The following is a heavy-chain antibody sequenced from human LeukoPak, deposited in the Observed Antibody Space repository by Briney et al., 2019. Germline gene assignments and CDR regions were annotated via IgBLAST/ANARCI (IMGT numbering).Heavy chain of an antibody. J-gene: IGHJ4*02. CDR1: GFTFSSYE. CDR3: ARALRTRIVGATIPGY. CDR2: ISSCGSTI. D-gene: IGHD1-26*01. Sequence: GGSLRLSCAASGFTFSSYEMNWVRQAPGKGLEWVSYISSCGSTIYYADSVKGRFTISRDNAKNSLYLQMNSLRAEDTAVYYCARALRTRIVGATIPGYWGQGTLVTVSS. V-gene: IGHV3-48*03.